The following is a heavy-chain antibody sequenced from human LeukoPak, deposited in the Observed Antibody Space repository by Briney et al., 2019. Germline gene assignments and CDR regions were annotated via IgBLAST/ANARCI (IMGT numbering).Heavy chain of an antibody. CDR3: ARDSSSDYYPDH. V-gene: IGHV3-30*02. CDR1: GFTFSRHG. D-gene: IGHD3-22*01. CDR2: IRYDGSNN. J-gene: IGHJ4*02. Sequence: GGSLRLSCAASGFTFSRHGMQWVRQAPGKGLEWVGFIRYDGSNNYHADSVKGRFTISRDNSKNTLFLQMHSLRPEDTAVYYCARDSSSDYYPDHWGQGTLVTVSS.